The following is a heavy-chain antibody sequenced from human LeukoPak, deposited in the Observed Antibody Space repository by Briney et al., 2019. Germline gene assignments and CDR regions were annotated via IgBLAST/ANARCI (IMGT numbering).Heavy chain of an antibody. V-gene: IGHV1-2*02. CDR3: AREYGSGSYGDY. D-gene: IGHD3-10*01. CDR2: INPNSGAT. Sequence: EASVKVSCKASGYTFTVDYMHWVRQGPGQGLEWMGWINPNSGATNYAQKFQGRVTMTRDTSISTAYMEPSRLSSDATAVYSCAREYGSGSYGDYWGQGPLVPVSS. CDR1: GYTFTVDY. J-gene: IGHJ4*02.